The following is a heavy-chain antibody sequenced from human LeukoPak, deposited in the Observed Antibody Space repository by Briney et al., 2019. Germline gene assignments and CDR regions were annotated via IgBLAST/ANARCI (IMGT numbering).Heavy chain of an antibody. CDR1: GGSLSSFY. D-gene: IGHD3-3*02. V-gene: IGHV4-59*08. CDR3: ARHVSPFSRPDWFDP. J-gene: IGHJ5*02. CDR2: TFYNGYP. Sequence: SETLSLTCTVSGGSLSSFYWSWIRQPPGKGVEWMWSTFYNGYPHYPPSLTRRVSISLDTSKNQSSLKLRSVTASDPAVYYCARHVSPFSRPDWFDPWGQGTLVTVSS.